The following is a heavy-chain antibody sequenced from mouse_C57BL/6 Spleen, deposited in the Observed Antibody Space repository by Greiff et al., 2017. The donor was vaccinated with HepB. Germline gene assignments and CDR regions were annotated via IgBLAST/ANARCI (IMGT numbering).Heavy chain of an antibody. CDR2: ISDGGSYT. V-gene: IGHV5-4*01. CDR3: ARDDDGYSSPYSY. Sequence: EVKVVESGGGLVKPGGSLKLSCAASGFTFSSYAMSWVRQTPEKRLEWVATISDGGSYTYYPDNVKGRFTISRDNAKNNLYLQMSHLKSEDTAMYYCARDDDGYSSPYSYWGQGTSVTVSS. J-gene: IGHJ4*01. CDR1: GFTFSSYA. D-gene: IGHD2-3*01.